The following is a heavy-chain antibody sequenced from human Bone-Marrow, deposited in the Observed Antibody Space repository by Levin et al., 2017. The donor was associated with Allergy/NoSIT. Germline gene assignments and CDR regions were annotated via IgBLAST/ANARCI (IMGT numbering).Heavy chain of an antibody. J-gene: IGHJ4*02. CDR1: GFTFSAYW. CDR2: LPSDGINA. Sequence: AGGSLRLSCAASGFTFSAYWMHWVRRAPGKGLVWVSRLPSDGINATYAESVMGRFTVSRDNARNTLYLQMNSLRVEDTAVYYCARVASAGLDYWGQGTLVTVSS. D-gene: IGHD6-13*01. CDR3: ARVASAGLDY. V-gene: IGHV3-74*01.